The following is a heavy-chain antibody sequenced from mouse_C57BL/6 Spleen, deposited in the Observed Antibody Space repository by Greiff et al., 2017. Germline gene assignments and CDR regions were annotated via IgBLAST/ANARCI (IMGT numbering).Heavy chain of an antibody. J-gene: IGHJ4*01. V-gene: IGHV7-3*01. CDR2: IRNKANGYTT. Sequence: EVKLMESGGGLVQPGGSLSLSCAASGFTFTDYYMSWVRQPPGKALEWLGFIRNKANGYTTEYSASVKGRFTISRDNSQSILYLQMDALRAEDSATYDCARYLYAMDYWGQGTSVTVSS. CDR3: ARYLYAMDY. CDR1: GFTFTDYY.